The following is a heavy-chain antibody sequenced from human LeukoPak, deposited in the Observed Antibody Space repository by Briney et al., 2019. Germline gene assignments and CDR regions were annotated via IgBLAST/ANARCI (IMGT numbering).Heavy chain of an antibody. D-gene: IGHD1-7*01. J-gene: IGHJ3*02. CDR1: EFTFSSFS. CDR2: ISSSSYYI. CDR3: ARDQNYAFDM. Sequence: SGGSLRLSCAASEFTFSSFSMNWVRQAPGKGLEWVSYISSSSYYIYYADSVKGRFTVSRDNAKNSLYLQMNSLRDEDTAVYYCARDQNYAFDMWGQGTMVTVSS. V-gene: IGHV3-48*02.